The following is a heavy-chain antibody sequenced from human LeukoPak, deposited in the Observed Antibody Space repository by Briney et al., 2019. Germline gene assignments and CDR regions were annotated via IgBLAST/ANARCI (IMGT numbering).Heavy chain of an antibody. CDR2: ITGSGDAT. J-gene: IGHJ4*02. D-gene: IGHD1-14*01. Sequence: GGSLRLSCPASGFTFSSKPMSWVARPQGRGLEGVSVITGSGDATYYSDSVKDRFTISRDYSKNTLFLQMNSLRAEDTAVYYCAKGPNQYGPYYFDSWGQGALVTVSS. V-gene: IGHV3-23*01. CDR1: GFTFSSKP. CDR3: AKGPNQYGPYYFDS.